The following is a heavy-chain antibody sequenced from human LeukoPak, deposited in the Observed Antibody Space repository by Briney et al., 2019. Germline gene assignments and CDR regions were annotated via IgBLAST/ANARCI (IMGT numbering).Heavy chain of an antibody. V-gene: IGHV3-43D*03. J-gene: IGHJ3*02. CDR2: ISWDGGST. CDR3: ARPRDYDSSGYHGNAFDI. CDR1: GFTFDDYA. D-gene: IGHD3-22*01. Sequence: GGSLRLSCAASGFTFDDYAMHWVRQAPGKGLEWVSLISWDGGSTYYADSVKGRFTISRDNAKNSLYLQMNSLRAEDTAVYYCARPRDYDSSGYHGNAFDIWGQGTMVTVSS.